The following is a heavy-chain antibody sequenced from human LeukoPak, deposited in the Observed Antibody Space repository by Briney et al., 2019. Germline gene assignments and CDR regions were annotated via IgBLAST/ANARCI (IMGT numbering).Heavy chain of an antibody. Sequence: GGSLRLSCAASGFTFSSYGMSWVRQAPGKGPEWVSAISGSGGSTYYADSVKGRFTVSRDNSKNTLYLQMNSLRAEDTAVYYCAKRVENYYDSSGYSTDWGQGTLVTVSS. V-gene: IGHV3-23*01. CDR3: AKRVENYYDSSGYSTD. CDR1: GFTFSSYG. D-gene: IGHD3-22*01. CDR2: ISGSGGST. J-gene: IGHJ4*02.